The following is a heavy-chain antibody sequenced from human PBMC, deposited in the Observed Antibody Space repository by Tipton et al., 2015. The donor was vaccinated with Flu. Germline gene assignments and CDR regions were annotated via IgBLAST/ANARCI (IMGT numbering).Heavy chain of an antibody. CDR2: IWYDGSNK. J-gene: IGHJ6*02. Sequence: SLRLSCAASGFTFSSYGMHWVRQAPGKGLEWVAVIWYDGSNKYYADSVKGRFTISRDNSKNTLYLQMNSLRAEDTAVYYCARGPGNHYYYYGMDVWGQGTTATVSS. CDR1: GFTFSSYG. CDR3: ARGPGNHYYYYGMDV. V-gene: IGHV3-33*01.